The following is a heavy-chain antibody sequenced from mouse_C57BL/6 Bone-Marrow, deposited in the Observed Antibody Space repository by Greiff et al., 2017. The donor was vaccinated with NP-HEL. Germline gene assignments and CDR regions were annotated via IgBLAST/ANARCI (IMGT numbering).Heavy chain of an antibody. J-gene: IGHJ2*01. D-gene: IGHD2-1*01. V-gene: IGHV5-12*01. Sequence: EVKLMESGGGLVQPGGSLKLSCAASGFTFSDYYMYWVRQTPEKRLEWVAYISNGGGSTYYPDTVKGRFTISRDNAKNTLYLHMSRLKSEDTAMYYCASQGDYGNLYFDYWGQGTTLTVSS. CDR2: ISNGGGST. CDR3: ASQGDYGNLYFDY. CDR1: GFTFSDYY.